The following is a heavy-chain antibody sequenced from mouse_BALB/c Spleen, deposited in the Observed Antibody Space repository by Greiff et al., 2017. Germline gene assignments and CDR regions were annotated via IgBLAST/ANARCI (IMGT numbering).Heavy chain of an antibody. CDR2: IYPYNGGT. Sequence: EVQLQQSGPELVKPGASVKISCKASGHTFTDYNMHWVKQSHGKSLEWIGYIYPYNGGTGYNQKFKSKATLTVDNSSSTAYMELRSLTSEDSAVYYCARGGYGYDVEFDYWGQGTTLTVSS. J-gene: IGHJ2*01. D-gene: IGHD2-2*01. CDR1: GHTFTDYN. V-gene: IGHV1S29*02. CDR3: ARGGYGYDVEFDY.